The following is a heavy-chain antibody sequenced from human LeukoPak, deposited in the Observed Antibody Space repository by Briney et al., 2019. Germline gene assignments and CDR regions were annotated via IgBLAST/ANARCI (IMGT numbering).Heavy chain of an antibody. J-gene: IGHJ4*02. D-gene: IGHD2-2*01. CDR3: ARDRPAMLWEFDY. CDR2: VYHSGST. CDR1: GASISSYF. V-gene: IGHV4-59*12. Sequence: PSETLSLTCEVSGASISSYFWTWIRQPPGKGLQWIGYVYHSGSTYYNPSLKSRVTISLDTSKNQFSLKLSSVTAADTAMYYCARDRPAMLWEFDYWGQGTLVTVSS.